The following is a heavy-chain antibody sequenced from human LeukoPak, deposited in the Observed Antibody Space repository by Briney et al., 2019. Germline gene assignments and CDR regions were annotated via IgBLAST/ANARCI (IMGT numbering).Heavy chain of an antibody. CDR3: AQDRWHRTGGVDY. D-gene: IGHD1-26*01. CDR2: ISWNCGSI. Sequence: PGGSLRLSCAASGFTFDDYAMHWVRQAPGKGLEWVSGISWNCGSIGYADSVKGRFTISRDNAKNSLYLQMNSLRAEDTALYYCAQDRWHRTGGVDYWGQGTLVTVSS. CDR1: GFTFDDYA. J-gene: IGHJ4*02. V-gene: IGHV3-9*01.